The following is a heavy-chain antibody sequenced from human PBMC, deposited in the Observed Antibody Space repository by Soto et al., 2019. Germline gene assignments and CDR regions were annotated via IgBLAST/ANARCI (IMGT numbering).Heavy chain of an antibody. Sequence: GGSLRLSCAASGFTFSDYYMSWIRQAPGKGLEWVSYISSSGSTIYYADPVKGRFTISRDNAKNSLYLQMNSLRAEDTAVYYCARLTYYYGSGIHPPPGYYMDVWGKGTTVTVSS. CDR1: GFTFSDYY. CDR2: ISSSGSTI. V-gene: IGHV3-11*01. CDR3: ARLTYYYGSGIHPPPGYYMDV. J-gene: IGHJ6*03. D-gene: IGHD3-10*01.